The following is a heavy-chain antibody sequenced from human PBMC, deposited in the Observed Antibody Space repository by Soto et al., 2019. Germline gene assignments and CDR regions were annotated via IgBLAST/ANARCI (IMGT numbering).Heavy chain of an antibody. J-gene: IGHJ4*02. CDR2: SIPVFGTG. Sequence: QVQLVQSGAEGKKPGSSVKLSCKTSGGTFRNYAINWLRQAPGQGLEWLGGSIPVFGTGNYAQTFQGRFTITADESTNSDYMELSSLRSEDTAVYYCAMSLPKQQLGRGAFDHWGQGTQVTVAS. D-gene: IGHD6-13*01. CDR1: GGTFRNYA. CDR3: AMSLPKQQLGRGAFDH. V-gene: IGHV1-69*01.